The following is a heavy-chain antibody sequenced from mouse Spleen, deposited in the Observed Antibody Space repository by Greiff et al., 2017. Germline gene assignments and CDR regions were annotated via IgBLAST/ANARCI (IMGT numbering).Heavy chain of an antibody. V-gene: IGHV1-76*01. CDR3: ARSITTAPFDY. CDR1: GYTFTDYY. CDR2: IYPGSGNT. D-gene: IGHD1-2*01. Sequence: QVQLQQSGAELVRPGASVKLSCKASGYTFTDYYINWVKQRPGQGLEWIARIYPGSGNTYYNEKFKGKATLTAEKSSSTAYMQLSSLTSEDSAVYYCARSITTAPFDYWGQGTTLTVSS. J-gene: IGHJ2*01.